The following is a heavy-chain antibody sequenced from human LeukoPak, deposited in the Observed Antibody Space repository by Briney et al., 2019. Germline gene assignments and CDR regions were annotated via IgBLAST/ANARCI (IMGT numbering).Heavy chain of an antibody. CDR3: AKDYY. Sequence: GGSLRLSCAASGFPFSTHSLNWVRQAPGKGLEWVSSISAGGDFVYYGDSVKGRFTMSRDNAKNSLHLQMNSLRAEDTAVYYCAKDYYWGQGTLVTVSS. V-gene: IGHV3-21*01. J-gene: IGHJ4*02. CDR1: GFPFSTHS. CDR2: ISAGGDFV.